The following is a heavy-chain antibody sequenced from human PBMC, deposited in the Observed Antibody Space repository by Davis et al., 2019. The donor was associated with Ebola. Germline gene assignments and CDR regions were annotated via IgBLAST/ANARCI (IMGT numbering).Heavy chain of an antibody. CDR3: ASGEFVDF. D-gene: IGHD2/OR15-2a*01. CDR2: INPSIGNT. J-gene: IGHJ4*02. CDR1: GYIFTGYY. V-gene: IGHV1-46*01. Sequence: ASVKVSCKASGYIFTGYYIHWVRQAPGQGLEWMGLINPSIGNTSLAQKFQGRVTLTRDTSTSTVHMDLSSLKSEDTAIYYCASGEFVDFWGQGTLVTVSS.